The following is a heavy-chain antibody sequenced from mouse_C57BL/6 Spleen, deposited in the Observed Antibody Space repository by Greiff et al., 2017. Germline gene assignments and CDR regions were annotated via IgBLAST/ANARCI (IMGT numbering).Heavy chain of an antibody. J-gene: IGHJ2*01. Sequence: VQLQQSGPELVKPGASVKISCKASGYSFTGYYMHWVKQSSEKSLEWIGEINPSTGGTSYNQKFKGKDTLTVDKSTSTAYMQLKSLTSEDSAVYYCARWIYYDYDGHFDYWGQGTTLTVSS. CDR1: GYSFTGYY. D-gene: IGHD2-4*01. CDR2: INPSTGGT. V-gene: IGHV1-43*01. CDR3: ARWIYYDYDGHFDY.